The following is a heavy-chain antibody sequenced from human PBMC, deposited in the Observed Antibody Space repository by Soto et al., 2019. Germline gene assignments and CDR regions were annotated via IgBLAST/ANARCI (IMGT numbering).Heavy chain of an antibody. V-gene: IGHV3-48*01. Sequence: GGSLRLSCAASGFTFSSYSMNWVRQAPGKGLEWVSYISSSSSTIYYADSVKGRFTISRDNAKNSLYLQMNSLRAEDTAVYYCVRYSRGSATHYYYYYMDVWGKGTTGTVSS. D-gene: IGHD3-10*01. CDR1: GFTFSSYS. J-gene: IGHJ6*03. CDR3: VRYSRGSATHYYYYYMDV. CDR2: ISSSSSTI.